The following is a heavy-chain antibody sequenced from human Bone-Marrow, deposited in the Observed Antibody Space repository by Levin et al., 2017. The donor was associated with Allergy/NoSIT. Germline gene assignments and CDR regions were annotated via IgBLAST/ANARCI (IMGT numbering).Heavy chain of an antibody. D-gene: IGHD6-13*01. Sequence: GESLKISCKASGYTFTGYYMHWVRQAPGQGLEWMGWINPNSGGTNYAQKFQGWVTMTRDTSISTAYMELSRLRSDDTAVYYCARDGRSSSWKGYYYYGMDVWGQGTTVTVSS. J-gene: IGHJ6*02. CDR1: GYTFTGYY. CDR3: ARDGRSSSWKGYYYYGMDV. CDR2: INPNSGGT. V-gene: IGHV1-2*04.